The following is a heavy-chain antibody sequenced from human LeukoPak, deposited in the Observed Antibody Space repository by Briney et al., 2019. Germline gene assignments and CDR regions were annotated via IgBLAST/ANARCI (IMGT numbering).Heavy chain of an antibody. CDR3: AKDLVGATGGIDY. Sequence: GESLRLSCTASAFAFSNHAMSWVRQAPGKGLEWVSSISISGGTTYYTDSVKGRFTISRDNSKNTLCLQMNSLRAEDTAVYYCAKDLVGATGGIDYWGQGTLVTVSS. V-gene: IGHV3-23*01. D-gene: IGHD1-26*01. J-gene: IGHJ4*02. CDR2: ISISGGTT. CDR1: AFAFSNHA.